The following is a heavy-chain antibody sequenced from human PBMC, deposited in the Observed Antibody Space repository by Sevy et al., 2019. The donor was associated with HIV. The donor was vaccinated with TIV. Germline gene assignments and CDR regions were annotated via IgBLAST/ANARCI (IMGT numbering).Heavy chain of an antibody. CDR1: GFNFRNFW. J-gene: IGHJ5*02. CDR2: IKQDGSEA. V-gene: IGHV3-7*03. CDR3: VRDKEVGASILDA. Sequence: GGSLRLSCVASGFNFRNFWMSWVRQAPGKGLECVADIKQDGSEAYYVHSVKGRFTISRDNAKNSLYLQMNSLRDEDTAMYFCVRDKEVGASILDAWGQGTLVTVSS. D-gene: IGHD1-26*01.